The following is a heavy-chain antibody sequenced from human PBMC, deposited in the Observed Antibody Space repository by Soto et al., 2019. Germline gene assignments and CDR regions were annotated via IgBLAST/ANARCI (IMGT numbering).Heavy chain of an antibody. CDR1: GFTLSRFG. J-gene: IGHJ6*02. D-gene: IGHD3-10*01. V-gene: IGHV3-30*18. CDR2: ISYDGSNR. Sequence: GGSLRLSCAASGFTLSRFGMHWVRQAPGKGLEWVAVISYDGSNRFYADSVKGRFTISRDNSKNTLYLQMNSLRHEDTAVYYCAKDLYGSETYTYYCGMDVWGQGTTVTVSS. CDR3: AKDLYGSETYTYYCGMDV.